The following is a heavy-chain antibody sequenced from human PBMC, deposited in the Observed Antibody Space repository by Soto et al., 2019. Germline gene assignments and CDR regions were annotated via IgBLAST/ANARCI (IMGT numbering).Heavy chain of an antibody. CDR3: ARDREAGYNFYYGMDV. V-gene: IGHV4-4*07. D-gene: IGHD6-19*01. CDR2: IYTSASI. Sequence: SETLSLTCSVSGADINTYSWTWIRQPAGKGLEWIGRIYTSASINYNPSLRGRVTLSVDTSTNQVSLKLASVTAAETAVYYCARDREAGYNFYYGMDVWGQGTTVTVSS. J-gene: IGHJ6*02. CDR1: GADINTYS.